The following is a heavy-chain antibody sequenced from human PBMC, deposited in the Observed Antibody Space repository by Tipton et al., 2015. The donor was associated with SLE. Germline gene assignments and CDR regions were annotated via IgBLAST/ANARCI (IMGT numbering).Heavy chain of an antibody. CDR1: GFTFGNFA. V-gene: IGHV3-30*04. D-gene: IGHD6-13*01. CDR3: ARGDSSSLVGYFQH. J-gene: IGHJ1*01. CDR2: ISYDGNEK. Sequence: SLRLSCAASGFTFGNFAIHWVRQVPGKGLEWVAVISYDGNEKHYADSVKGRFTISRDNSKNTVDLQLNSLRLEDTAVYYCARGDSSSLVGYFQHWGQGTLVAVSS.